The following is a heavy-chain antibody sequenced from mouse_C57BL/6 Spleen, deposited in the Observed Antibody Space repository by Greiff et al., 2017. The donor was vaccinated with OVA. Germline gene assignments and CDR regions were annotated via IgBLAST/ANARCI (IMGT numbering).Heavy chain of an antibody. D-gene: IGHD4-1*02. Sequence: QVQLQQSGPGLVAPSQSLSITCTVSGFSLTSYGVDWVRQSPGKGLAWLGVIWGVGSTNYNSALKSRLSISKDNSKSQVFLKMNSLQTDDTAMYYCASDQLGPFAYWGQGTLVTVSA. CDR1: GFSLTSYG. CDR3: ASDQLGPFAY. CDR2: IWGVGST. J-gene: IGHJ3*01. V-gene: IGHV2-6*01.